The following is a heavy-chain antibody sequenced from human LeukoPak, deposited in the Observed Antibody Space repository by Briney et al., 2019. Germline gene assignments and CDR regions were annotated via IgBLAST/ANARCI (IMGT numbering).Heavy chain of an antibody. D-gene: IGHD3-10*01. J-gene: IGHJ4*02. CDR3: ARAQEDYYGSGSYYKGGFDY. Sequence: PGGSLRLSCAASGFTFDDYGMSWVRQAPGKGLEWVSGINWNGGSTGYADSVKGRFTISRDNAKNSLYLQMNSLRAEDTALYYCARAQEDYYGSGSYYKGGFDYWGQGTLVTVFS. CDR1: GFTFDDYG. V-gene: IGHV3-20*04. CDR2: INWNGGST.